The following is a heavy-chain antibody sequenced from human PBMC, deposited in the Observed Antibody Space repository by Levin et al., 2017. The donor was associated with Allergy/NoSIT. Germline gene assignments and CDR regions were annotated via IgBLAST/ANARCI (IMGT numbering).Heavy chain of an antibody. CDR3: ARGPSDHGLDV. CDR2: INWSGGGT. V-gene: IGHV3-20*01. CDR1: GFTFDDYG. J-gene: IGHJ6*02. Sequence: GGSLRLSCVASGFTFDDYGMSWVRQTPGRGLEWLSGINWSGGGTTYADSVEGRFTISRDNAENVLYLQMNSLRAEDTALYHCARGPSDHGLDVWGQGTTVAVSS.